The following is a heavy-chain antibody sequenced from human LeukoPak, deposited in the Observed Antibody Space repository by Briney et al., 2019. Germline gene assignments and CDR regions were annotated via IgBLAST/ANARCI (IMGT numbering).Heavy chain of an antibody. CDR3: ARARGLYYDILTGYSHFDY. J-gene: IGHJ4*02. D-gene: IGHD3-9*01. CDR1: GYTFTSYG. V-gene: IGHV1-18*04. Sequence: ASVKVSCKASGYTFTSYGISWVRQAPGQGLEWMGWIGAYNGNTNYAQKLQGRVTMTTDTSTSTAYMELRSLRSDDTAVYYCARARGLYYDILTGYSHFDYWGQGTLVTVSS. CDR2: IGAYNGNT.